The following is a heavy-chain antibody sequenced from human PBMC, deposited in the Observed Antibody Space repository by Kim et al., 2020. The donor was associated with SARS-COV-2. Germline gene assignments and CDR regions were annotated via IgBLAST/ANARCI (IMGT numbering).Heavy chain of an antibody. J-gene: IGHJ6*01. CDR2: ISSSGSNI. Sequence: GGSLRLSCAASGFTFSSYSMNWVRQAPGKGLEWVSYISSSGSNIYYADSVKGRFTISRDNAKNSLYLQMNSLRAEDTAVYYCARGNTIVSLGLLNYYY. CDR1: GFTFSSYS. CDR3: ARGNTIVSLGLLNYYY. D-gene: IGHD3-16*02. V-gene: IGHV3-48*01.